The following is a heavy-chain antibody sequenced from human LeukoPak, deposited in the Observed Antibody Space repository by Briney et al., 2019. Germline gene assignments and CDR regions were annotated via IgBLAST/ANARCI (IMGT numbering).Heavy chain of an antibody. V-gene: IGHV4-59*08. CDR2: IYYSGST. Sequence: SETLSLTCTVSGGSISSYYWSWIRQPPGKGLEWIGYIYYSGSTNYNPSLKSRVTISVDTSKNQFSLKLSSVTAADTAMYYCAKSGGYGLIDYWGQGTLVTVSS. CDR3: AKSGGYGLIDY. J-gene: IGHJ4*02. D-gene: IGHD1-26*01. CDR1: GGSISSYY.